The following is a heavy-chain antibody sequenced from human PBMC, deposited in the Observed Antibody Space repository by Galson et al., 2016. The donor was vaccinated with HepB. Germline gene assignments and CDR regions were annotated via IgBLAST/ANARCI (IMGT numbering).Heavy chain of an antibody. CDR2: IDSDGITT. J-gene: IGHJ6*02. Sequence: RLSCAASGFTFSSYWMYWVRQAPGKWLVWVSRIDSDGITTAYADSVKGRFTISRDNAKNTLYLQMNSLSAEDTAVYYCATGGGRRSKYYGMDVWGHGTMVTVS. CDR1: GFTFSSYW. V-gene: IGHV3-74*01. CDR3: ATGGGRRSKYYGMDV. D-gene: IGHD1-26*01.